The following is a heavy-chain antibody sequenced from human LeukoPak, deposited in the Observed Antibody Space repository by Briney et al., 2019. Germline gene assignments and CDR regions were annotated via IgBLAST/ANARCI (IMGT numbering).Heavy chain of an antibody. CDR2: IAGDGSST. CDR3: AGGTGFIIKD. J-gene: IGHJ4*02. Sequence: QTGGSLRLSCAASGFTFSSYWMNWVRQAPGKGLVWVSRIAGDGSSTTYADSVKGRFSISRDNAKNTLYLQMNNLRVEDTAMYYCAGGTGFIIKDWGQGTLVTVSS. D-gene: IGHD3-9*01. V-gene: IGHV3-74*01. CDR1: GFTFSSYW.